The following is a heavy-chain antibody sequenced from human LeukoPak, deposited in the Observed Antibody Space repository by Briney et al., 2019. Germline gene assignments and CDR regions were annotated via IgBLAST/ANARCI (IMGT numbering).Heavy chain of an antibody. CDR3: AKEAPYYYYMDV. J-gene: IGHJ6*03. V-gene: IGHV3-48*01. CDR1: GFTFSIYS. CDR2: ITSDSNTI. Sequence: GGSLRLSCAASGFTFSIYSMNWVRQAPGKGLEWLSYITSDSNTIYYADSVKGRFTISRDNSKNTLYLQMNSLRAEDTAVYYCAKEAPYYYYMDVWGKGTTVTISS.